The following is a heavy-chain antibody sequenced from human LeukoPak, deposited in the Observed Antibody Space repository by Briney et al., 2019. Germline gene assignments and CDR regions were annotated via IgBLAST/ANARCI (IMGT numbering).Heavy chain of an antibody. CDR3: ATRYGGYGLRY. D-gene: IGHD4-17*01. CDR1: GLTFDDYA. J-gene: IGHJ4*02. CDR2: ISWNSGSL. V-gene: IGHV3-9*01. Sequence: PGRSLRLSCAASGLTFDDYAMHWVRQAPGKGLEWVSGISWNSGSLGYADPVKGRFTISRDNAKNSLYLQMNSLRAEDTALYYCATRYGGYGLRYWGQGTLVTVSS.